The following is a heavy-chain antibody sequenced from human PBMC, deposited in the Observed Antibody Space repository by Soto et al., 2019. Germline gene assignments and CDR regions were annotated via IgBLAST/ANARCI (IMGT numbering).Heavy chain of an antibody. CDR2: IYCSGST. D-gene: IGHD3-10*01. V-gene: IGHV4-59*08. J-gene: IGHJ3*02. CDR3: ARRYGGAFDI. Sequence: TSETLSLTCPVSGGSISSYYWSWIRQPPGKGLEWIGYIYCSGSTNYNPSLKSRVTISVDTSKNQFSLKLSSVTAADTAVYYCARRYGGAFDIWGQGTMVTVSS. CDR1: GGSISSYY.